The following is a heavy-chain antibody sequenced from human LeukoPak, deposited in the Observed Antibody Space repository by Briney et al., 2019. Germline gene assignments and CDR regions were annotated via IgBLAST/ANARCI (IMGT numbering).Heavy chain of an antibody. D-gene: IGHD5-12*01. CDR1: GGTFSSYA. CDR2: TIPIFGIA. CDR3: ARERMAWISPTRDHYYYYGMDV. V-gene: IGHV1-69*04. J-gene: IGHJ6*02. Sequence: SVKVSCKASGGTFSSYAISWVRQAPGQGLEWMGRTIPIFGIANYAQKFQGRVTITADKSTSTAYMELSSLRSEDTAVYYCARERMAWISPTRDHYYYYGMDVWGQGTTVTVSS.